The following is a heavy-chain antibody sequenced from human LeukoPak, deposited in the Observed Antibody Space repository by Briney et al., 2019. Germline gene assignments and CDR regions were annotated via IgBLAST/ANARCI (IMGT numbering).Heavy chain of an antibody. CDR3: ARDSPVGLYDSSGYYYPYGMDV. V-gene: IGHV1-2*02. CDR2: INPNSGGT. J-gene: IGHJ6*02. Sequence: ASVKVSCKASGYTFTSYYMHWVRQAPGQGLEWMGWINPNSGGTNYAQKFQGRVTMTRDTSISTAYMELSRLRSDDTAVYYCARDSPVGLYDSSGYYYPYGMDVWGQGTTVTVSS. CDR1: GYTFTSYY. D-gene: IGHD3-22*01.